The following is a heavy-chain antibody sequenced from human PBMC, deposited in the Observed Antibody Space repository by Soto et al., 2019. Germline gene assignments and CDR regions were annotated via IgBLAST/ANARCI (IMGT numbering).Heavy chain of an antibody. D-gene: IGHD6-19*01. CDR3: ARDHLAGSFDY. CDR1: GYTFTSYG. Sequence: ASVKVSCKASGYTFTSYGISWVRQAPGQGLEWMGWISAYNANTNYAQKFQGRVTMTTDTSTSTAYMELRSLRSDDTAVYYCARDHLAGSFDYWGQGTLVTVSS. J-gene: IGHJ4*02. CDR2: ISAYNANT. V-gene: IGHV1-18*01.